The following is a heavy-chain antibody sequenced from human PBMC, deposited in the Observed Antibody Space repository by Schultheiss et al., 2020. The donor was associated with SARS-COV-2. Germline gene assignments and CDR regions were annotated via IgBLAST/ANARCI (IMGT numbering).Heavy chain of an antibody. CDR3: VKSNWALQVADD. CDR2: ISYDGSNK. J-gene: IGHJ4*02. CDR1: GFTFSSYG. D-gene: IGHD1-1*01. Sequence: GESLKISCAASGFTFSSYGMHWVRQAPGKGLEWVAVISYDGSNKYYADSVKGRFTISRDNSKNTLYLQMNSLRAEDTAVYYCVKSNWALQVADDWGQGTLVTVSS. V-gene: IGHV3-30*03.